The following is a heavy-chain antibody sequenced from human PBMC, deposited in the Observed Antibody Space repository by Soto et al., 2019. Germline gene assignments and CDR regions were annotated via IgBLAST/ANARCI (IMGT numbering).Heavy chain of an antibody. J-gene: IGHJ4*02. Sequence: PGGSLSLSCAASGFTFSSYSMNWVRQAPGKGLEWVSSISSSSSYIYYADSVKGRFTIPRDNAKNSLYLQMNSLRAEDTAVYYCARDKPDSSGHYGPFDYWGQGTLVTVSS. CDR2: ISSSSSYI. CDR3: ARDKPDSSGHYGPFDY. D-gene: IGHD3-22*01. V-gene: IGHV3-21*01. CDR1: GFTFSSYS.